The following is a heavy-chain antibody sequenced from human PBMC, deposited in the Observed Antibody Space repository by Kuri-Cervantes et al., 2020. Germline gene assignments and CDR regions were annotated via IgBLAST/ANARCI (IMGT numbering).Heavy chain of an antibody. CDR1: GYAFTGYY. V-gene: IGHV1-2*02. D-gene: IGHD2-8*02. J-gene: IGHJ5*02. CDR2: INPNSGGT. CDR3: ARPLGYCTGGSCWFDL. Sequence: SVHVSCKASGYAFTGYYMHWVRQAPGQGLEWMGWINPNSGGTNYAQKFQGRVTMTRDTSISTAYLELTTLRSDDTAVFFCARPLGYCTGGSCWFDLLGQGTLVTVSS.